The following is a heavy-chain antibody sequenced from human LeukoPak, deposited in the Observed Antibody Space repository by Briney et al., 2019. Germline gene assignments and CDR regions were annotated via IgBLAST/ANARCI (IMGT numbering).Heavy chain of an antibody. Sequence: SETLSLTCTVSGGSISGYYWSWIRQPPGKGLEWIGYIYYSGNTNYNPSLKSRVTISVDTSKNQFSLKLNSVTAADTAIYYCARGGTHRTFDYWGQGTLVTVSS. J-gene: IGHJ4*02. CDR3: ARGGTHRTFDY. D-gene: IGHD1-14*01. CDR1: GGSISGYY. CDR2: IYYSGNT. V-gene: IGHV4-59*01.